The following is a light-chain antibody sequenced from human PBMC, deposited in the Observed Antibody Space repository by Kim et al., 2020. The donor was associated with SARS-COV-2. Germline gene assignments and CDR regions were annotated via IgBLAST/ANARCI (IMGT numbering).Light chain of an antibody. CDR3: NSRDSTGYHVV. CDR1: SLRKYY. CDR2: DEN. V-gene: IGLV3-19*01. Sequence: ALGQTVRITCQGDSLRKYYASWYQQKPGQAPVLVLWDENNRPSGIPDRFSGSSSGNTASLTITGAQAEDEADYYCNSRDSTGYHVVFGGGTKLTVL. J-gene: IGLJ3*02.